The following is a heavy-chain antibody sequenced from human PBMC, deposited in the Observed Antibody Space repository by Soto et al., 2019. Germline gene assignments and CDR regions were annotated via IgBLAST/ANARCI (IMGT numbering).Heavy chain of an antibody. CDR2: INPNSGGT. CDR3: AREGIAAAGTGNYYYGMDV. Sequence: SVKVSCKASVYTFTGYYMHWVRQAPGQGLEWMGWINPNSGGTNYAQKFQGWVTMTRDTSISTAYMELSRLRSDDTAVYYCAREGIAAAGTGNYYYGMDVWGQGTTVTVSS. CDR1: VYTFTGYY. J-gene: IGHJ6*02. V-gene: IGHV1-2*04. D-gene: IGHD6-13*01.